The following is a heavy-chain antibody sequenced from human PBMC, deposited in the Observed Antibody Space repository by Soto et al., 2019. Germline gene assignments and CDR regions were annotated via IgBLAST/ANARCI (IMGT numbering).Heavy chain of an antibody. Sequence: ASVKVSCKASGYTFTSYGISWVRQAPGQGLEWMGWISAYNGNTNYAQKLQGRVTMTTDTSTSTAYMELRSLRSDDTAVYYCARDHLDEVGVVAAKCDYWGQGTLVTVSS. CDR1: GYTFTSYG. D-gene: IGHD2-15*01. J-gene: IGHJ4*02. CDR2: ISAYNGNT. V-gene: IGHV1-18*01. CDR3: ARDHLDEVGVVAAKCDY.